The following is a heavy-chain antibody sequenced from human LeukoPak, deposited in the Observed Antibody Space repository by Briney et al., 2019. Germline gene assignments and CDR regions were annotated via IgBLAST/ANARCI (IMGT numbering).Heavy chain of an antibody. Sequence: GGSLRLSCAASGFIFSDYVMNWLRQAPGRGLEWVAYIRYDGSHKYYIDSVKGRFTISRDNSKNTLYLQMNSLRAEDTAVYYCAKARRFLEWLPTYYFDYWGQGTLVTVSS. J-gene: IGHJ4*02. V-gene: IGHV3-30*02. CDR2: IRYDGSHK. CDR1: GFIFSDYV. D-gene: IGHD3-3*01. CDR3: AKARRFLEWLPTYYFDY.